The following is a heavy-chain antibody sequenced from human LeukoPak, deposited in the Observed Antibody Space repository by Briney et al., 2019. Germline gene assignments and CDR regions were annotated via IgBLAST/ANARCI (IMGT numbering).Heavy chain of an antibody. J-gene: IGHJ3*02. V-gene: IGHV3-23*01. CDR3: AKPRGEEWLVGLYDAFDI. CDR2: ISGSDDST. D-gene: IGHD6-19*01. CDR1: GFTFSSYA. Sequence: PGGSLRLSCAASGFTFSSYAMSWVRQAPGKGLEWVSVISGSDDSTYYADSVKGRFTISRDNSKNTLYLQMNSLRAEDTVVFYCAKPRGEEWLVGLYDAFDIWGQGTMVTVSS.